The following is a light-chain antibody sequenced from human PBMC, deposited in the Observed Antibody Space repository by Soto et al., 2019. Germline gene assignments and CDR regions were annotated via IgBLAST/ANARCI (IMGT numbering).Light chain of an antibody. V-gene: IGKV3-20*01. CDR2: VAS. J-gene: IGKJ1*01. CDR1: QSVRNNF. Sequence: EIVLTQSPDTLSLSPGERATLSCRASQSVRNNFLAWYQQKPGQAPRLLIYVASNRAAGIPDRFSGSGSGTDFTLTISSLEPDDYAVYYCQQYGSPPRTFGQGTKMEIK. CDR3: QQYGSPPRT.